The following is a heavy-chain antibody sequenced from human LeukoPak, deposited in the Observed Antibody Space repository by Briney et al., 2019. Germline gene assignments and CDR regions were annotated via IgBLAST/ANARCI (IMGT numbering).Heavy chain of an antibody. CDR2: IYYSGST. CDR3: ARTHYGDYFHYYYYMDV. D-gene: IGHD4-17*01. CDR1: GGSISSSSYY. Sequence: TSETLSLTCTVSGGSISSSSYYWGWIRQPPGKGLGWIGSIYYSGSTYYNPSLKSRVTISVDTSKNQFSLKLSSVTAADTAVYYCARTHYGDYFHYYYYMDVWGKGTTVTISS. J-gene: IGHJ6*03. V-gene: IGHV4-39*01.